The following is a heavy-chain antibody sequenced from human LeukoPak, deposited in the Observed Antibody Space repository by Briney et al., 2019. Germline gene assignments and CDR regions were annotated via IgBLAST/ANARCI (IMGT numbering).Heavy chain of an antibody. Sequence: GESLKISSEGSGYTFRIYCIGWVRQMPGKDLEWMGMIYPGDSDTRYSPSFQGQVTFSADLSLNTAYLQWSSLEASDTAIYYCTRQSQACSTGSCYVVSWGQGTQVTVSS. J-gene: IGHJ5*01. V-gene: IGHV5-51*01. D-gene: IGHD2-15*01. CDR1: GYTFRIYC. CDR2: IYPGDSDT. CDR3: TRQSQACSTGSCYVVS.